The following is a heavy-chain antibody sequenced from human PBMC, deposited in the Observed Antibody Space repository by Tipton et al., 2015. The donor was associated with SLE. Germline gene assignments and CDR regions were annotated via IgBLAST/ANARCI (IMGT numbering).Heavy chain of an antibody. CDR2: FSHTGNP. J-gene: IGHJ4*02. Sequence: TLSLTCTVSPYSITSGFYCVWIRQPPGKGLEWIGSFSHTGNPYYSPSLRSRVTMSGDTSKNQFSVSLSSVTAADTAVYYCARAGELSLYLDSWGQGALVTVSS. CDR3: ARAGELSLYLDS. V-gene: IGHV4-38-2*02. CDR1: PYSITSGFY. D-gene: IGHD3-16*02.